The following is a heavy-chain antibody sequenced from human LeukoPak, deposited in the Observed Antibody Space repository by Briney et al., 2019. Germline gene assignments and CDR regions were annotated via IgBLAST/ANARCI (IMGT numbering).Heavy chain of an antibody. CDR1: GXSISNYY. J-gene: IGHJ4*02. Sequence: TSETLSLTCTVSGXSISNYYGSWIRQPPGRGLEWIGYIYYSGSTNYNPSLKSRVTISVDTSKNQFSLKLNSVTAADTAVYYCARHQGLSGYYLYYFDYWGQGTLVTVSS. CDR2: IYYSGST. D-gene: IGHD3-22*01. CDR3: ARHQGLSGYYLYYFDY. V-gene: IGHV4-59*01.